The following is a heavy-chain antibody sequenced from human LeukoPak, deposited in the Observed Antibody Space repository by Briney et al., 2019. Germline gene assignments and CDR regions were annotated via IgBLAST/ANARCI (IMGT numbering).Heavy chain of an antibody. V-gene: IGHV4-39*01. CDR3: ATVRSNSGWSGVY. CDR1: GGSISSSSYY. Sequence: PSETLSLTCTVSGGSISSSSYYWGWIRQHPGKGLEWIGSIYYSGSTYYNPSLKSRVTISVDTSKNQFSLKLSSVTAADTAVYYCATVRSNSGWSGVYWGQGTLVTISS. J-gene: IGHJ4*02. CDR2: IYYSGST. D-gene: IGHD3-10*01.